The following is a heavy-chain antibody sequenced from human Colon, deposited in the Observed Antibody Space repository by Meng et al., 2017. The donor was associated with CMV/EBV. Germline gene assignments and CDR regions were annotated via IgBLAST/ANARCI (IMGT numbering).Heavy chain of an antibody. J-gene: IGHJ6*02. Sequence: ETLSLTCAASGFTFSSYWMSWVRQAPGKGLEWVANIKQDGSEKYYVDSVKGRFTISRDNAKNSLYLQMNGLRAEDTAVYYCARVEDFRSGHYGMDVWGQGTAVTVSS. CDR3: ARVEDFRSGHYGMDV. D-gene: IGHD3-3*01. CDR1: GFTFSSYW. CDR2: IKQDGSEK. V-gene: IGHV3-7*01.